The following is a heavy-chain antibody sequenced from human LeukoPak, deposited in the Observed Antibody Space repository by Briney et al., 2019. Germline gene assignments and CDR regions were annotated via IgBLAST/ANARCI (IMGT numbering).Heavy chain of an antibody. CDR2: ISHSGST. CDR3: ASRHRGYCSGGSCYSLFDY. Sequence: SETLSLTCAVYGGSFSGYYWSWIRQPPGKGLEWIGEISHSGSTNYNPSLKSRVTISVDTSKNQFSLKLSSVTAADTAVYYCASRHRGYCSGGSCYSLFDYWGQGTLVTVSS. D-gene: IGHD2-15*01. CDR1: GGSFSGYY. V-gene: IGHV4-34*01. J-gene: IGHJ4*02.